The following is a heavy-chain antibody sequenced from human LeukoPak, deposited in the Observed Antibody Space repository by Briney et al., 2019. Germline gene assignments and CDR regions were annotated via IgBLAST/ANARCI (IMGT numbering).Heavy chain of an antibody. J-gene: IGHJ6*02. CDR2: INSDGSST. V-gene: IGHV3-74*01. CDR1: GFTFSSYW. Sequence: GGSLRLSCAASGFTFSSYWMHWVRQAPGKGLVWVSRINSDGSSTSYADSVKGRFTISRDNAKNTLYLQMNSLRAEDTAVYYRARDPQNYYYYGMDVWGQGTTVTVSS. CDR3: ARDPQNYYYYGMDV.